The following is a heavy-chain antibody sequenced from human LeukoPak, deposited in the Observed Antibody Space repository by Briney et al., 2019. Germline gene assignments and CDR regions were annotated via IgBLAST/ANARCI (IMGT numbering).Heavy chain of an antibody. CDR2: MNGDGSRT. Sequence: GGSLRLSCAASGFTFSSQWMFWVRQAPGKGPLWVSHMNGDGSRTAYADSVKGRFTISRDNAKNSLYLQMNSLRAEDTAVYYCARVAPQLYFDYWGQGTLVTVSS. CDR1: GFTFSSQW. CDR3: ARVAPQLYFDY. J-gene: IGHJ4*02. V-gene: IGHV3-74*01.